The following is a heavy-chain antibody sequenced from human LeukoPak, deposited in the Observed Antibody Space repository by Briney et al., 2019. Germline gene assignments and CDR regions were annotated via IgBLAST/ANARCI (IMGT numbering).Heavy chain of an antibody. CDR3: ARLGYCDSGNCFSARPFDR. CDR1: GFMFNTYA. Sequence: GESLRLSCAASGFMFNTYAMHWVRQAPGKGLEWVAFIQYDGSIQYYADSVKGRFTISRDNPKDSLYLEVSSLRPEDTAVYYCARLGYCDSGNCFSARPFDRWGQGTPVTVSS. V-gene: IGHV3-30*02. J-gene: IGHJ5*02. CDR2: IQYDGSIQ. D-gene: IGHD2-15*01.